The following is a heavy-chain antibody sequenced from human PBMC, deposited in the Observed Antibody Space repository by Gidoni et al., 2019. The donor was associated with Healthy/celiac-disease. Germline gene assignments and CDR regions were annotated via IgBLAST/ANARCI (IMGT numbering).Heavy chain of an antibody. J-gene: IGHJ6*02. Sequence: QVQLQQWGAGLLKPSETLSLTCAVYGGSFSGYDWSWIRQPPGKGLEWIGEINHSGSTNYNPSLKSRVTISVDTSRNQFSLKLSSVTAADTAVYYCARGDIVVVPAAIRVAPYYYGMDVWGQGTTVTVSS. D-gene: IGHD2-2*02. CDR3: ARGDIVVVPAAIRVAPYYYGMDV. CDR1: GGSFSGYD. CDR2: INHSGST. V-gene: IGHV4-34*01.